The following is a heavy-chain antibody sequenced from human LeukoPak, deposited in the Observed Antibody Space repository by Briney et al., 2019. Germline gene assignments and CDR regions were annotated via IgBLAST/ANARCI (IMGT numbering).Heavy chain of an antibody. J-gene: IGHJ5*02. CDR2: IRRNSDGGTI. CDR1: GFTFSDAW. D-gene: IGHD3-22*01. V-gene: IGHV3-15*07. Sequence: GGSLRLSCATSGFTFSDAWMNWVRQAPGKGPEWVGRIRRNSDGGTIDYAAPVKGRFALSRDDSKNTLYLHMSSLQTEDTAVYYCATDFYDTTWGQGTLVTVSS. CDR3: ATDFYDTT.